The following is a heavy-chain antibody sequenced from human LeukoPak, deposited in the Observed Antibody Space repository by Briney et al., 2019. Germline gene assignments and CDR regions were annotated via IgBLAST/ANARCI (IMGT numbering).Heavy chain of an antibody. V-gene: IGHV3-21*01. J-gene: IGHJ6*02. CDR3: ARDTYYYDSSGYYSPQGYYYYGMDV. D-gene: IGHD3-22*01. CDR1: GFTFSSYS. Sequence: TGGSLRLSCAASGFTFSSYSMNWVRQAPGKGLEWVSSISSSSSYIYYADSVKGRFTISRDNSKNTLYLQMNSLRAEDTAVYYCARDTYYYDSSGYYSPQGYYYYGMDVWGQGTTVTVSS. CDR2: ISSSSSYI.